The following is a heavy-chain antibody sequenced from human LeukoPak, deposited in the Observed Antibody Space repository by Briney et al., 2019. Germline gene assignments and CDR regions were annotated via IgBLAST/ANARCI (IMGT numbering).Heavy chain of an antibody. J-gene: IGHJ4*02. CDR3: ARDGNFWSGSGSDY. CDR2: INHSGST. V-gene: IGHV4-34*01. CDR1: GGSFSGYN. Sequence: PSETLSLTCAVYGGSFSGYNWSWIRQPPGKGLEWIGEINHSGSTNYNPSLKSRVTISVDTSKNQFSLKLSSVTAADTAVYYCARDGNFWSGSGSDYWGQGTLVTVSS. D-gene: IGHD3-3*01.